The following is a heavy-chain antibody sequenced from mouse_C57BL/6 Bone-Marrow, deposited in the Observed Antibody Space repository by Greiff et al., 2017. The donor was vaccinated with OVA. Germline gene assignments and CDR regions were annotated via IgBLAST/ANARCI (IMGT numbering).Heavy chain of an antibody. CDR3: TGDYGNSAYAMDY. V-gene: IGHV14-4*01. Sequence: EVQLQQSGAELVRPGASVKLSCTASGFNIKDDYMHWVKQRPEQGLEWIGWIDPENGDTEYASKFQGKATITADTSSNTAYLQLSSLTSEDTAVYYCTGDYGNSAYAMDYWGQGTSVTVSS. D-gene: IGHD2-1*01. CDR2: IDPENGDT. J-gene: IGHJ4*01. CDR1: GFNIKDDY.